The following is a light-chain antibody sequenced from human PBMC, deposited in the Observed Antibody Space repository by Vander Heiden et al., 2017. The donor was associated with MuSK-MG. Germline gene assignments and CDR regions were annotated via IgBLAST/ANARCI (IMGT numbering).Light chain of an antibody. J-gene: IGKJ2*01. Sequence: VVTQSPATLSVSTGERATLSRGDGQSVSRNLAWSAQKRSQAPRLRISGASTRATGIPATCISSRSWREFTLTIISLQSEDFAVSYCHQYNNSPEYTFGQGTKLEIK. CDR3: HQYNNSPEYT. CDR2: GAS. CDR1: QSVSRN. V-gene: IGKV3-15*01.